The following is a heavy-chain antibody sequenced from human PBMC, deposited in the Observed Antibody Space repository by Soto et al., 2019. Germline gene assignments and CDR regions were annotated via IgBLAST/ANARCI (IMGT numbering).Heavy chain of an antibody. J-gene: IGHJ4*02. CDR2: ISSNSSYI. D-gene: IGHD6-13*01. Sequence: EVQLVESGGGLVKPGGSLRLSCAASGFTFSSYSMNWVRQAPGKGLEWVSSISSNSSYIYYADSVKGRFTISRDNAKNSLYLQVNSLRAEDTAVYYCAREGIAAALDYWGQGTLVTVSS. V-gene: IGHV3-21*01. CDR3: AREGIAAALDY. CDR1: GFTFSSYS.